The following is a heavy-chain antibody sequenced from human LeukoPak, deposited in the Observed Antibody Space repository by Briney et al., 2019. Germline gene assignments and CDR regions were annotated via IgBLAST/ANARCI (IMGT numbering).Heavy chain of an antibody. J-gene: IGHJ6*03. CDR2: IIPIFGTA. CDR3: ASTHPGVYYYYMDV. Sequence: SVKVSCKASGGTFSSYAISWVRQAPGQGLEWMGGIIPIFGTANYAQKLQGRVTITTDESTSTAYMELSSLRSEETAVYYCASTHPGVYYYYMDVWGKGTTVTVSS. D-gene: IGHD3-10*01. V-gene: IGHV1-69*05. CDR1: GGTFSSYA.